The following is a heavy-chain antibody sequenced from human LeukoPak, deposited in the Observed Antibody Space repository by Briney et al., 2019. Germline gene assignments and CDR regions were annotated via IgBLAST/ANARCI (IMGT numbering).Heavy chain of an antibody. D-gene: IGHD3-16*02. CDR1: GGSISSGSYY. V-gene: IGHV4-61*02. J-gene: IGHJ4*02. Sequence: SETLSLTCTVSGGSISSGSYYWSWIRRPAGKGLEWIGRIYTSGSTNYNPSLKSRVTISADTSKNQFSLKLSSVTAADTAVYYCAMGMITFGGVIVIPEVYWGQGTLVTVSS. CDR2: IYTSGST. CDR3: AMGMITFGGVIVIPEVY.